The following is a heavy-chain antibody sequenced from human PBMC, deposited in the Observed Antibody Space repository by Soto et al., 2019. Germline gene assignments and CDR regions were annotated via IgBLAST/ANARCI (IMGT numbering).Heavy chain of an antibody. J-gene: IGHJ4*02. CDR3: AKPNHAAGTLDYFDY. Sequence: EVQLLESGGGLVQPGGSLRLSCAASGFTFSSYAMSWVRQAPGKGLEWVSAISGSGGSTYYADSVKGRCTNSRDNSKNTRYLQMNSLRAEDTAVYYCAKPNHAAGTLDYFDYWGQGTLVTVSS. D-gene: IGHD6-13*01. CDR2: ISGSGGST. CDR1: GFTFSSYA. V-gene: IGHV3-23*01.